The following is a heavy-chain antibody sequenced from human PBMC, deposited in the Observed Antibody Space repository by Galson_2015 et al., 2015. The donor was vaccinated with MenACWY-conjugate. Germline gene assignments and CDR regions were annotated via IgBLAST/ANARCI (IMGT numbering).Heavy chain of an antibody. Sequence: SLKLSCAASGFTFNNYWMHWVRHGPGKGLEWLSRIDNDGNRITYADSVKGRFTISRDNAKNTLYLQINSVRADDTAVYYCSRGGEAKLIIVGGISDIWGQGTTVTVSS. CDR2: IDNDGNRI. V-gene: IGHV3-74*01. CDR1: GFTFNNYW. CDR3: SRGGEAKLIIVGGISDI. J-gene: IGHJ3*02. D-gene: IGHD1-26*01.